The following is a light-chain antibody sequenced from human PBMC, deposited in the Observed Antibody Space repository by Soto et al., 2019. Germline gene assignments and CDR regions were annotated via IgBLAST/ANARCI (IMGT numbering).Light chain of an antibody. V-gene: IGLV2-11*01. CDR3: CSYAGSYTWV. Sequence: QAVVTQPRSVSGSPGQSVTISCTGTSSDVGGYNYVSWYQQHPGKAPKLMIYGVSKRPSGVPDRFSGSKSGNTASLTISGLQAEDEADYFCCSYAGSYTWVFGGGTKVTVL. J-gene: IGLJ2*01. CDR1: SSDVGGYNY. CDR2: GVS.